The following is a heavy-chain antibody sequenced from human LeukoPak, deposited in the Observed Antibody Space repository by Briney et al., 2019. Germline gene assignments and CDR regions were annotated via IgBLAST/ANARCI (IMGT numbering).Heavy chain of an antibody. D-gene: IGHD3-16*01. CDR2: ISYDGSNK. V-gene: IGHV3-30-3*01. CDR3: ARSWGRSQYYFDY. CDR1: GFTFSSYA. Sequence: GGSLRLSCAASGFTFSSYAMHWVRQAPGKGLEWVAVISYDGSNKYYADSVKGRFTISRDNSKNTLYLQMNSLRAEDTAVYYCARSWGRSQYYFDYWGQGTLVTISS. J-gene: IGHJ4*02.